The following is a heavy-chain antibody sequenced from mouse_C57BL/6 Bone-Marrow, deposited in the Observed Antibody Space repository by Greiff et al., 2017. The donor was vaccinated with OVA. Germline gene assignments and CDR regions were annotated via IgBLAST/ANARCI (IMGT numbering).Heavy chain of an antibody. CDR2: ISYSGST. CDR3: ARYPSYYGSSYGYFEG. D-gene: IGHD1-1*01. Sequence: EVQLVESGPGMVKPSQSLSLTCTVTGYSITSGYDWHWIRHFPGNKLEWMGYISYSGSTNYNPSLKSRISITHDTSKNHFFLKLNSVTTEDTATYYCARYPSYYGSSYGYFEGWGTGTTVTVSS. V-gene: IGHV3-1*01. J-gene: IGHJ1*03. CDR1: GYSITSGYD.